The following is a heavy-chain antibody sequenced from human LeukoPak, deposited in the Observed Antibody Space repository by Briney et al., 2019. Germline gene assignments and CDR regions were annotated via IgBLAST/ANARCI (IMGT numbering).Heavy chain of an antibody. D-gene: IGHD4-17*01. Sequence: SVKVSCKASGGTFSRYPISWVRQAPGQGLEWMGGIIPMSGKANYAQKFQGRVTITADEYTSTAYMELSSLRSEDTAIYYCASTTVTTWDWFDPWGQGTLVTVSS. V-gene: IGHV1-69*13. J-gene: IGHJ5*02. CDR1: GGTFSRYP. CDR3: ASTTVTTWDWFDP. CDR2: IIPMSGKA.